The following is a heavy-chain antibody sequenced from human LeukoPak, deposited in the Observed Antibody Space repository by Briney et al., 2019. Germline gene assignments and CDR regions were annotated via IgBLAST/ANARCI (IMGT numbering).Heavy chain of an antibody. CDR3: ASGCSSTSCYRKGAFDY. V-gene: IGHV3-7*01. J-gene: IGHJ4*02. CDR2: IKQDGSEK. D-gene: IGHD2-2*02. Sequence: GGSLRLSRAASGFTFSSYWMSWVRQAPRKGLEWVANIKQDGSEKYYVDSVKGRFTISRDNAKNSLYLQMNSLRAEDTAVYYCASGCSSTSCYRKGAFDYWGQGTLVTVSS. CDR1: GFTFSSYW.